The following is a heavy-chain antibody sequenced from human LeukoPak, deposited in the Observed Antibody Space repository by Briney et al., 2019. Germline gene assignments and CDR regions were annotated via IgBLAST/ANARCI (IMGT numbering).Heavy chain of an antibody. V-gene: IGHV3-30*04. CDR3: VRDAGTASRPAFDI. D-gene: IGHD6-6*01. Sequence: GGSLRLSCLASGFTFSDYAMHWVRQAPGKGLEWVAAISYDGSNKYYADSVKGRFTFSRDNPKSTLFLQMNSLRTEDTAAYYCVRDAGTASRPAFDIWGQGTMVTVSS. J-gene: IGHJ3*02. CDR2: ISYDGSNK. CDR1: GFTFSDYA.